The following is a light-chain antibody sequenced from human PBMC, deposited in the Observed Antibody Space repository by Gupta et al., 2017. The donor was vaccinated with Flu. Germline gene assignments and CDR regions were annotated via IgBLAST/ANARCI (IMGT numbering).Light chain of an antibody. Sequence: DIQMTQSPSTLSAFVGDRVTINCRASPSTSSWLAWYQQKPGKAPKLLIYKASSLESGVPSRFSGSGSGTEFTLTISSLQPDDFATYYCQQYNSYSETFGQGTKVEIK. J-gene: IGKJ1*01. V-gene: IGKV1-5*03. CDR3: QQYNSYSET. CDR2: KAS. CDR1: PSTSSW.